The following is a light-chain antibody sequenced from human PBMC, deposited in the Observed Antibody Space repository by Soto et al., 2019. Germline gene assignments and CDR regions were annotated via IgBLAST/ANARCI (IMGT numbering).Light chain of an antibody. CDR1: QGIRND. V-gene: IGKV1-6*01. CDR3: LQDYIFPYT. CDR2: AAS. Sequence: AIQMTQSPSSLSASVGDRVTITCRASQGIRNDIAWYQQKPGKAPQLLIYAASSLQSGVPSRFSGSGSGTDFTLTISSLRPEDFATYYCLQDYIFPYTFGQGTKLEIK. J-gene: IGKJ2*01.